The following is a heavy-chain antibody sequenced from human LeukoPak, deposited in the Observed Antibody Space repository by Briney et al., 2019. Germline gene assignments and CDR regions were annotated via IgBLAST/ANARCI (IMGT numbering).Heavy chain of an antibody. D-gene: IGHD1-1*01. CDR2: IYYSGSP. Sequence: SETLSLTCTVSGGSISNNNYYWAWIRQPPGKGLECIGSIYYSGSPYYNPSLKSRVTISVDTSKNQFSLRLSSVTAADTAVYYCATWRTAKTGFDYWGQGTLVT. V-gene: IGHV4-39*01. CDR3: ATWRTAKTGFDY. J-gene: IGHJ4*02. CDR1: GGSISNNNYY.